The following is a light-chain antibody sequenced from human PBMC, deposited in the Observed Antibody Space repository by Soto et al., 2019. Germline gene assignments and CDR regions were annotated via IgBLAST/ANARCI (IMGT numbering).Light chain of an antibody. J-gene: IGKJ3*01. CDR1: QVISNY. V-gene: IGKV1-27*01. Sequence: DIQMTQSPSSLSASVGDRVTITCRASQVISNYLAWYQQKPGKVPKLLIYGASTLQSGVPSRFSGSGSGTDFTLTISSLQPEDVATYYCQEYNTAPFTFGPGTKVDIK. CDR2: GAS. CDR3: QEYNTAPFT.